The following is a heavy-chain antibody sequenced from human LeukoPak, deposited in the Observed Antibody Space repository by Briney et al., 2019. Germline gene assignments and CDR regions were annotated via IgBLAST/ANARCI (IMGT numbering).Heavy chain of an antibody. V-gene: IGHV1-69*05. D-gene: IGHD3-22*01. CDR3: ARVPEYDSSGYAPFGY. CDR1: GGTLSGYA. J-gene: IGHJ4*02. Sequence: GASVKVSCKASGGTLSGYAISWVRQAPGQGLEWMGGIIPIFGTANYAQKFQGRVTITTDESTSTAYMELSSLRSEDTAVYYCARVPEYDSSGYAPFGYWGQGTLVTVSS. CDR2: IIPIFGTA.